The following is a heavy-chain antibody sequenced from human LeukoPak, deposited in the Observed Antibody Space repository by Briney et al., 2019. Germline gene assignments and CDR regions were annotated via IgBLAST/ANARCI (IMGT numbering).Heavy chain of an antibody. V-gene: IGHV1-46*01. J-gene: IGHJ4*02. CDR2: INPSGGST. D-gene: IGHD4-23*01. CDR3: ARATVVTRRFDY. Sequence: ASVKVSCKASGYTFTGYYMHWVRQAPGQGLEWMGIINPSGGSTSYAQKFQGRVTMTRDMSTSTVHMELSSLRSEDTAVYYCARATVVTRRFDYWGQGTLVTVSS. CDR1: GYTFTGYY.